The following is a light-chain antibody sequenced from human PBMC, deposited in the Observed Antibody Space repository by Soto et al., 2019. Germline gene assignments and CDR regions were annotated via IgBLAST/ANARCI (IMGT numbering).Light chain of an antibody. V-gene: IGLV2-23*01. CDR2: EGS. J-gene: IGLJ1*01. Sequence: QSVLTQPASVSGSPGQSITISCTGTSSDVGSYNLVSWYQQHPGKAPKLMIYEGSKRPSGVSNRLSGSKSGNTASLTISGLQAEDEADYYCCSYAGSSTSLYVFGTGTKSPS. CDR1: SSDVGSYNL. CDR3: CSYAGSSTSLYV.